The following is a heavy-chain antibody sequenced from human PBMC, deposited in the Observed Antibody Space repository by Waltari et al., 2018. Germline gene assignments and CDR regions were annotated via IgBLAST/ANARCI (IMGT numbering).Heavy chain of an antibody. CDR3: ASSINCSSTSCYLDWFDP. D-gene: IGHD2-2*01. CDR1: GGTFSSYA. J-gene: IGHJ5*02. V-gene: IGHV1-69*01. Sequence: QVQLVQSGAEVKKPGSSVKVSCKASGGTFSSYAISWVRQAPGQGLEWMGGIIPIFGTANYAQKFQGRVTITADESMSTAYMELSSLRSEDTAVYYCASSINCSSTSCYLDWFDPWGQGTLVTVSS. CDR2: IIPIFGTA.